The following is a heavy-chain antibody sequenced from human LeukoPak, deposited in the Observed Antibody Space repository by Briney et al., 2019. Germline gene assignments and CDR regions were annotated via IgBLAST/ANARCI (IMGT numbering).Heavy chain of an antibody. D-gene: IGHD1-7*01. Sequence: PSETLSLTCAVYGASFSGYYWSWIRQPPGKGLEWIGEINHSGSTNYNPSLKSRVTISVDTSKNQFSLKLSSVTAADTAVYYCARGLTGTRDLGVWGQGTLVTVSS. J-gene: IGHJ4*02. CDR3: ARGLTGTRDLGV. CDR2: INHSGST. V-gene: IGHV4-34*01. CDR1: GASFSGYY.